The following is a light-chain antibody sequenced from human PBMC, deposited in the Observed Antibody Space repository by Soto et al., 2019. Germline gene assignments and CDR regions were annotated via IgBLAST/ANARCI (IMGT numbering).Light chain of an antibody. CDR2: DVS. Sequence: QAAGSEPACVCGSPGQSAAISCTGTSSDVGGYNYVSWYQQHPGKAPKFMIYDVSNRPSGVSTRFSGSKSGNTASLTISGLQAEDEADYYCNSYTTSNTRQIVFGTGTKVTVL. V-gene: IGLV2-14*01. J-gene: IGLJ1*01. CDR1: SSDVGGYNY. CDR3: NSYTTSNTRQIV.